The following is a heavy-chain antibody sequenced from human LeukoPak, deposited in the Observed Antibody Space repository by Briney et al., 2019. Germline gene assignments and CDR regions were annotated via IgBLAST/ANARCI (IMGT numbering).Heavy chain of an antibody. Sequence: GGSLRLSCAASGFTFSSYSMNWVRQAPGKGLEWVSSISGSSSYIYYADSVKGRFTISRDNAKNSLHLQMSSLRAEDTAVYYCARGDAGYSSGWYYYYYMDAWGKGTTVTISS. CDR3: ARGDAGYSSGWYYYYYMDA. CDR2: ISGSSSYI. D-gene: IGHD6-19*01. V-gene: IGHV3-21*01. CDR1: GFTFSSYS. J-gene: IGHJ6*03.